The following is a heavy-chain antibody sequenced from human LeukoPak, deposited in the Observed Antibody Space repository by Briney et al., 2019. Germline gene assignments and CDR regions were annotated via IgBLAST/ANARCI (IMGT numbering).Heavy chain of an antibody. CDR3: AREEDGGNSGQVDY. Sequence: PGGSLRLSCAASGFTFSSYAMHWVRQAPGKGLEWVAVISYDGSNKYYADSVKGRFTISRDNSKNTLYLQMNSLRAEDTAVYYCAREEDGGNSGQVDYWGQGTLVTVSS. CDR1: GFTFSSYA. J-gene: IGHJ4*02. V-gene: IGHV3-30-3*01. D-gene: IGHD4-23*01. CDR2: ISYDGSNK.